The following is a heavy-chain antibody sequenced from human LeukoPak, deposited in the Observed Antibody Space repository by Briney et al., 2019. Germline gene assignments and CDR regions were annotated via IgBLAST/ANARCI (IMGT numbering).Heavy chain of an antibody. CDR2: INSDGSST. CDR3: ARVSSGGWLSRYYYYGMDV. J-gene: IGHJ6*02. CDR1: GFTFSSYR. V-gene: IGHV3-74*01. Sequence: PGGSLRLSCAASGFTFSSYRMHWVRQAPGKGLVWVSRINSDGSSTSYADSVKGRFTISRDNAKSTLYLQMNSLRAEDTAVYYCARVSSGGWLSRYYYYGMDVWGQGTTVTVSS. D-gene: IGHD6-19*01.